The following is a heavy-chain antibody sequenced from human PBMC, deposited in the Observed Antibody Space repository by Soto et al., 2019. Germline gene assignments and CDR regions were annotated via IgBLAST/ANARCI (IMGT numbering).Heavy chain of an antibody. V-gene: IGHV4-4*02. CDR2: IYHSGST. CDR3: ARAEVYNWNDLFRFDP. CDR1: GGSISSSNW. D-gene: IGHD1-1*01. Sequence: SETLSLTCAVSGGSISSSNWWSWVRQPPGKGLEWIGEIYHSGSTNYNPSLKSRVTISVDKSKNQFSLKLSSVTAADTAVYYCARAEVYNWNDLFRFDPWGQGTLVTVSS. J-gene: IGHJ5*02.